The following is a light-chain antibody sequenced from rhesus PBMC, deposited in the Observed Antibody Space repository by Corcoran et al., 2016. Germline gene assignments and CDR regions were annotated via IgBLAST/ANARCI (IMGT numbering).Light chain of an antibody. CDR1: QGIRNA. Sequence: DIHMTQSPSSLPASVGDKVTITCRARQGIRNALAWYQQKPGKVPKLLIYAASNFQSGVPSRFSGSGSRTVFTLTISSLQPEDFAVYYCQPRNSYPLTFGGGTKVEIK. V-gene: IGKV1-33*01. CDR3: QPRNSYPLT. CDR2: AAS. J-gene: IGKJ4*01.